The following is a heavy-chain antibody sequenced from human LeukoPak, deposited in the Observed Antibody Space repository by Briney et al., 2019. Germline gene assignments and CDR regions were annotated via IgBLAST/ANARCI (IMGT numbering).Heavy chain of an antibody. CDR3: ARDPSRYCSSTSCYADDAFDI. J-gene: IGHJ3*02. Sequence: PGGSLRLSCEVSRFTFSNYWMSWVRQAPGKGLDWVANIKQEGTEKYYVDSVRGRFTIFRDNAKNSLYLQMNSLRADDTAVYYCARDPSRYCSSTSCYADDAFDIWGQGTMVTVSS. CDR1: RFTFSNYW. D-gene: IGHD2-2*01. CDR2: IKQEGTEK. V-gene: IGHV3-7*04.